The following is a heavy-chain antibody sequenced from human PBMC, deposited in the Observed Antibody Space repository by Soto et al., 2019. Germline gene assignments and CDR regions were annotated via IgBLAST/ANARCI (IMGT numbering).Heavy chain of an antibody. CDR2: ISYSGST. Sequence: QLQLQESGPGLVKPSETLSLTCTVSGGSISSRTYYSAWIRQPPGKGLEWIGSISYSGSTFHNLSLNSRTTISVDTSKNQFSLKLSSVTAADTAVYYCARQSYSFGPSNFDYWGQGTLVTVSS. CDR3: ARQSYSFGPSNFDY. D-gene: IGHD5-18*01. J-gene: IGHJ4*02. CDR1: GGSISSRTYY. V-gene: IGHV4-39*01.